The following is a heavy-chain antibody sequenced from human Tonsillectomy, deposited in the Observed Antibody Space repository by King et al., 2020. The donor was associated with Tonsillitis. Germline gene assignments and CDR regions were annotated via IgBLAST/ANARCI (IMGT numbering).Heavy chain of an antibody. D-gene: IGHD5-12*01. CDR2: IWSDGRSK. CDR1: GFTFSNYD. J-gene: IGHJ3*02. Sequence: VQLVESGGGVVQPGRSLRLSCAASGFTFSNYDFYWVRQAPGKGLEWLSVIWSDGRSKYDEDSVMGRFTISRDNSKNTLYLQMNSLRIEDTAVYYCARGGHHWADRDAFDIWGQGTLVTVSS. CDR3: ARGGHHWADRDAFDI. V-gene: IGHV3-33*01.